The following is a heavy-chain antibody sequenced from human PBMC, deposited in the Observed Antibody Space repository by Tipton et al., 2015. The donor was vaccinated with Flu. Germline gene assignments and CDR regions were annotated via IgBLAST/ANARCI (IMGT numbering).Heavy chain of an antibody. CDR2: IYHSGST. D-gene: IGHD4-23*01. Sequence: GLVKPSETLSLTCTVSGYSISSGYYWGWIRQPPGKGLEWIGSIYHSGSTYYNPSLKSRVTISVDTSKNQFSLKLSSVTAADTAVYYCASSYYGGNFFRDYWGQGTLVTVSS. CDR3: ASSYYGGNFFRDY. J-gene: IGHJ4*02. V-gene: IGHV4-38-2*02. CDR1: GYSISSGYY.